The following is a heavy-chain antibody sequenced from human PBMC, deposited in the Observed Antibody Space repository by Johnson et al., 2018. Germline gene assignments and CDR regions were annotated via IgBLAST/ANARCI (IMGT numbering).Heavy chain of an antibody. J-gene: IGHJ3*01. V-gene: IGHV3-33*01. Sequence: QVQLVQSGGGVVQPGRSLRLSCSASGFTFSSYGMHWVRQAPGKGLEWVAVIWYDGSNKFYTDSVKGRFTISRDNSKNTLYLQMNSLRAEDPAVYYCARDKGSGSYSGPPFWGQGTMVTVSS. CDR1: GFTFSSYG. D-gene: IGHD3-10*01. CDR3: ARDKGSGSYSGPPF. CDR2: IWYDGSNK.